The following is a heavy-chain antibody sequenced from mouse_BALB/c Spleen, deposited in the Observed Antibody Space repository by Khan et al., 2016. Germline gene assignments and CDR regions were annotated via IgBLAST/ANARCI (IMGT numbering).Heavy chain of an antibody. V-gene: IGHV3-2*02. CDR1: GYSITSDYA. J-gene: IGHJ3*01. CDR2: ISYSGST. D-gene: IGHD1-1*01. CDR3: SRRGGTTDAFAY. Sequence: VQLKESGPGLVKPSQSLSLTCTVTGYSITSDYAWNWIRQFPGNKLEWMGYISYSGSTNYNPSLKSRISITREPSKNQFFLQLNSVTTEDTATYYCSRRGGTTDAFAYWGQGTLVTVSA.